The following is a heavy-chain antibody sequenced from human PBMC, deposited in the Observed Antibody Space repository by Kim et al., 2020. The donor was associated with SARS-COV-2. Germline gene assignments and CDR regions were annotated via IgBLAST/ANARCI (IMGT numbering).Heavy chain of an antibody. J-gene: IGHJ6*02. CDR3: ALRFLEWTGYYYYGMDV. Sequence: KGRFTIARDNSKNTLYLQMNSLRAEDTAVYYCALRFLEWTGYYYYGMDVWGQGTTVTVSS. D-gene: IGHD3-3*01. V-gene: IGHV3-53*03.